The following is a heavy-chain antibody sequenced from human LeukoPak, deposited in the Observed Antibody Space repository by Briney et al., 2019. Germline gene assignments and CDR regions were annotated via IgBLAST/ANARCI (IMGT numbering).Heavy chain of an antibody. V-gene: IGHV3-11*04. CDR3: AELGITMIGGV. CDR2: ISSSGSTI. J-gene: IGHJ6*04. D-gene: IGHD3-10*02. Sequence: GGSLRLSCAASGFSFSDYYMTWIRQAPGKGLEWLSYISSSGSTIYYADSVKGRFTISRDNAKNSLYLQMNSLRAEDTAVYYCAELGITMIGGVWGKGTTVTISS. CDR1: GFSFSDYY.